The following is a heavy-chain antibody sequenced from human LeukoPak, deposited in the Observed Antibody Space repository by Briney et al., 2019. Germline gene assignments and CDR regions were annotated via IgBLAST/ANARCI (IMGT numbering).Heavy chain of an antibody. CDR3: ARESNYYDSSGYYTYFDY. J-gene: IGHJ4*02. CDR1: GGSISSYY. D-gene: IGHD3-22*01. Sequence: SETLSLTCTVSGGSISSYYWSWIRQPPGKGLEWIGYIYYSGSTNYNPSLKSRVTISVDTSKNQFSLKLSSVTAADTVVYYCARESNYYDSSGYYTYFDYWGQGTLVTVSS. CDR2: IYYSGST. V-gene: IGHV4-59*01.